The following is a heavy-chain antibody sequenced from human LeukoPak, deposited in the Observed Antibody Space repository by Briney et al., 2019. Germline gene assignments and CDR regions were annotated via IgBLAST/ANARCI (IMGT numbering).Heavy chain of an antibody. CDR2: INHSGST. J-gene: IGHJ6*02. CDR3: ATESPRPHRKYYYYYYGMDV. V-gene: IGHV4-34*01. D-gene: IGHD1-14*01. CDR1: GGSFSGYY. Sequence: SETLSLTCAVYGGSFSGYYWSWIRQPPGKGLEWIGEINHSGSTNYNPSLKSRVTISVDTSTNQFSLKLSSVTAADTAVYYCATESPRPHRKYYYYYYGMDVWGQGTTVTVSS.